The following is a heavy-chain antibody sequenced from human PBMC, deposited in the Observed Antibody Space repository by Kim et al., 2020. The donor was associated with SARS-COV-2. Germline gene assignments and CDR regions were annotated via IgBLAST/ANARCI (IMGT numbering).Heavy chain of an antibody. CDR3: TTKNY. CDR1: GFTFSSYW. V-gene: IGHV3-7*01. Sequence: GGSLRLSCSASGFTFSSYWMNWVRQAPGKGLEWVGNINRDGSGQNYVGSLRGRFTISRDNTRNSLYLQMESLRAEDTAVYYCTTKNYWGQGTLVTVSS. CDR2: INRDGSGQ. J-gene: IGHJ4*02.